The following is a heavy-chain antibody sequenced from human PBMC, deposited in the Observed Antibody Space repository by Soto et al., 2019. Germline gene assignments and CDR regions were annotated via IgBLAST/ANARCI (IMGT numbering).Heavy chain of an antibody. V-gene: IGHV3-21*04. D-gene: IGHD6-19*01. J-gene: IGHJ6*02. Sequence: EVSLVESGGGLVKPGGSLRLSCAASGFTFSSFSMNWVRHAPGKGLEWVASISFSSSNIYHADSLKGGFTVTRDNAQNSLYLQLNSVGAEDTAVYYCAGSPQWTLVFRGGMAVLGRGTTVIVAS. CDR1: GFTFSSFS. CDR3: AGSPQWTLVFRGGMAV. CDR2: ISFSSSNI.